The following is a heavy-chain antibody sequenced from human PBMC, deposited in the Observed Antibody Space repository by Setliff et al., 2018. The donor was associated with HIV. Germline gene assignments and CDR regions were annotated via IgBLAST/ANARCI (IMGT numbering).Heavy chain of an antibody. J-gene: IGHJ5*02. D-gene: IGHD1-1*01. V-gene: IGHV4-61*10. CDR2: VFYSGDT. CDR1: GDSISSGSYY. Sequence: SETLSLTCTVSGDSISSGSYYWSWIRQPAGKGLEWIGYVFYSGDTNYNPSLKRRVTISVDTSKNQFFLKMRSVTAADTAVYYCARGWLQLGWFDPWGQGTPVTVSS. CDR3: ARGWLQLGWFDP.